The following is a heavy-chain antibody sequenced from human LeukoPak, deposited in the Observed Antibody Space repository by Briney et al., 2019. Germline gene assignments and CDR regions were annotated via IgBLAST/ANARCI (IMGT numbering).Heavy chain of an antibody. CDR3: ARETYYYDSSGYPDY. CDR1: GFTFSSYE. Sequence: PGGSLRLSCAASGFTFSSYEMNWVRQAPGKGLEWVSYISSSGSTIYYADSVKGRFTISRDNAKNSLYLQMNSLRAEDTAVYYCARETYYYDSSGYPDYWGQGTLVTFSS. J-gene: IGHJ4*02. V-gene: IGHV3-48*03. D-gene: IGHD3-22*01. CDR2: ISSSGSTI.